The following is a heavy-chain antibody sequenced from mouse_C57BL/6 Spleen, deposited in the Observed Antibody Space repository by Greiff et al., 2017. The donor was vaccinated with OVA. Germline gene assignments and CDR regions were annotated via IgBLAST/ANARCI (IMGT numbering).Heavy chain of an antibody. CDR1: GYSITSGYY. D-gene: IGHD2-5*01. V-gene: IGHV3-6*01. CDR3: AREGRYSSPFDY. CDR2: ISYDGSN. Sequence: ESGPGLVKPSQSLSLTCSVTGYSITSGYYWNWIRQFPGNKLEWMGYISYDGSNNYNPSLKNRISITRDTSKNQFFLKLNSVTTEDTATYDCAREGRYSSPFDYWGQGTTLTVSS. J-gene: IGHJ2*01.